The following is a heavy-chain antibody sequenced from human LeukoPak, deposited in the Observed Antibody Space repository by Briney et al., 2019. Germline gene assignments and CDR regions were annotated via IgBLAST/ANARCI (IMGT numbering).Heavy chain of an antibody. D-gene: IGHD3-22*01. CDR3: VLGGYDSPYLGFDY. J-gene: IGHJ4*02. Sequence: PGGSLRLSCAASGFTFNAYSMNWVRQAPGKGLEWLAYITSNINTIYYADSVKGRFTISRDNAKDSLYLQMNSLRAEDTAVYYCVLGGYDSPYLGFDYWGQGTLVTVSS. CDR2: ITSNINTI. V-gene: IGHV3-48*04. CDR1: GFTFNAYS.